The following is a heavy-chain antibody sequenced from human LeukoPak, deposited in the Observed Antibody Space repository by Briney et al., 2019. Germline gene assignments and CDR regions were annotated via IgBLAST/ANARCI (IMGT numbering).Heavy chain of an antibody. J-gene: IGHJ4*02. Sequence: SETLSLTCAVYGGSFSGYYWSWIRQPPGKGLEWIGEINHSGSTNYNPSLKSQVTISVDTSKNQFSLKLSSVTAADTAVYYCATYTGPEREEDWGQGTLVTVSS. CDR2: INHSGST. V-gene: IGHV4-34*01. CDR1: GGSFSGYY. D-gene: IGHD1-1*01. CDR3: ATYTGPEREED.